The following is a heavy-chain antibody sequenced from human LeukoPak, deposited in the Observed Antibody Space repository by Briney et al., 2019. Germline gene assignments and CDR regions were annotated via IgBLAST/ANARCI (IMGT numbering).Heavy chain of an antibody. D-gene: IGHD1-26*01. Sequence: GASVKVSCKASGYTFTGYFFHWVRQAPGQGLEWMGWINPNSGGTNYAQKFQGRVTMTGDTSISTVYMEVSRLKSDDTAVYNCARGRGAAYYYYMDVWGKGTTVTVSS. V-gene: IGHV1-2*02. CDR1: GYTFTGYF. CDR3: ARGRGAAYYYYMDV. CDR2: INPNSGGT. J-gene: IGHJ6*03.